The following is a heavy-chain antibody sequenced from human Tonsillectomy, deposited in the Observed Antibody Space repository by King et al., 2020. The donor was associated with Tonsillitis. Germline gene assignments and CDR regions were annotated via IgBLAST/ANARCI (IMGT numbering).Heavy chain of an antibody. Sequence: QLQESGPGLVKPSETLSLTCTVSGGSISSSSYYWGWIRQPPGKGLEWIGSIYYSGSTYYNPSLKSRVTISVDTSKNQFSLKLSSVTAAETAVYYCARLYIVVVPAASPEYYFDYWGQGTLVTVSS. CDR3: ARLYIVVVPAASPEYYFDY. V-gene: IGHV4-39*01. D-gene: IGHD2-2*01. CDR2: IYYSGST. J-gene: IGHJ4*02. CDR1: GGSISSSSYY.